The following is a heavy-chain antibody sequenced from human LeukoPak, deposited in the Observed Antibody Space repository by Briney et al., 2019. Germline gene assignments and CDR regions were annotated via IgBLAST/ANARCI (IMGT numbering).Heavy chain of an antibody. CDR3: AELGITMIGGV. V-gene: IGHV3-69-1*02. D-gene: IGHD3-10*02. CDR1: GFSVTTYY. Sequence: GGSLRLSCAASGFSVTTYYMTWVRQAPGKGLEWVSLVHSDGTTYYADSVKGRFTISRDNAKNSLYLQMNSLRAEDTAVYYCAELGITMIGGVWGKGTTVTISS. CDR2: VHSDGTT. J-gene: IGHJ6*04.